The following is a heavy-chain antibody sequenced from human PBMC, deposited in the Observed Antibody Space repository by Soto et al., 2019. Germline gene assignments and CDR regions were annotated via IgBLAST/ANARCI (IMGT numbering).Heavy chain of an antibody. J-gene: IGHJ4*02. CDR1: GGTFSSYT. V-gene: IGHV1-69*02. Sequence: SVKVSCKASGGTFSSYTISWVRQAPGQGLEWMGRIIPILGIANYAQKFQGRVTITADKSTSTAYMELSSLRSEDTAVYYCARVSGDQYSYYFDYWGQGTLVTVSS. D-gene: IGHD2-21*02. CDR2: IIPILGIA. CDR3: ARVSGDQYSYYFDY.